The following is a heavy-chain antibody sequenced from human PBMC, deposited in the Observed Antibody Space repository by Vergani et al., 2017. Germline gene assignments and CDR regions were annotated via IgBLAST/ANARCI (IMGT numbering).Heavy chain of an antibody. D-gene: IGHD3-10*01. Sequence: QVQLQESGPGLVKPSQTLSLTCTVSGGSISSGDYYWSWIRQPPGKGLEWIGYIYYSGSTYYNPSLKSRVTISVDTSKNQFSLKLSSVTAADTAVYYCARGQYYGSGSHPPFDYWGQGTLVTVSS. V-gene: IGHV4-30-4*08. CDR3: ARGQYYGSGSHPPFDY. J-gene: IGHJ4*02. CDR1: GGSISSGDYY. CDR2: IYYSGST.